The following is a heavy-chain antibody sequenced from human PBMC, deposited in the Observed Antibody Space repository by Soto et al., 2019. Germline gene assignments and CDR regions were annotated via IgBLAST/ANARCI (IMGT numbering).Heavy chain of an antibody. CDR3: ARNGTLTGYSYGMDV. CDR2: IIPIFDTA. J-gene: IGHJ6*02. V-gene: IGHV1-69*01. CDR1: GGTFSDYT. Sequence: QVQLVQSGAELRKPGSSVKVSCKASGGTFSDYTINWVRQAPGQRLEWMGGIIPIFDTANYAEKFQGRVMITADESTSTSFMEVSSLRSEDTAVYYCARNGTLTGYSYGMDVWGQGTMVTVSS. D-gene: IGHD1-1*01.